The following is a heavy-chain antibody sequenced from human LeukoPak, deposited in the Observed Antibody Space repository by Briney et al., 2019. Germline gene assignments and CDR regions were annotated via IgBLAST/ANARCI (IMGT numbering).Heavy chain of an antibody. CDR1: GGSISSYY. J-gene: IGHJ6*03. D-gene: IGHD3-22*01. CDR2: IYYSGST. V-gene: IGHV4-59*01. Sequence: SETLSLTCTVSGGSISSYYWSWIRQPPGKGLEWIWYIYYSGSTNYNPSLKSRVTISVDTSKNQFSLKLSSVTAADTAVYYCARAKTYYYDSSGYRSPLYYYYYMDVWGKGTTVTVSS. CDR3: ARAKTYYYDSSGYRSPLYYYYYMDV.